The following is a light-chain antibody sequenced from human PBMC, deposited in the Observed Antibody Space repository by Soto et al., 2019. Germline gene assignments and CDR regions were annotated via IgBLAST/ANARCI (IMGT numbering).Light chain of an antibody. Sequence: QSVLTQPASVSGSPGQSITISCSGTSSDIGSYNHVAWYQQFPGKAPRLIIYEVVQRPSGVPDRFSGSKSGNTASLTVSGLQAADEADYFCKSYAGSNTYVFGSGTKVTVL. V-gene: IGLV2-8*01. J-gene: IGLJ1*01. CDR3: KSYAGSNTYV. CDR2: EVV. CDR1: SSDIGSYNH.